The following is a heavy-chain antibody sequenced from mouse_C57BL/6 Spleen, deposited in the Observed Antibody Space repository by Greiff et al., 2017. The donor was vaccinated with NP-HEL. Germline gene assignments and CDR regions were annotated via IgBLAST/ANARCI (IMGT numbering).Heavy chain of an antibody. CDR3: TTSYDGYYRFAY. D-gene: IGHD2-3*01. CDR1: GFNIKDDY. V-gene: IGHV14-4*01. CDR2: IDPENGDT. J-gene: IGHJ3*01. Sequence: VQLQQSGAELVRPGASVKLSCTASGFNIKDDYMHWVKQRPEQGLEWIGWIDPENGDTEYASKFQGKATIPADTSSNTAYLQLSSLTSEDTAVYYCTTSYDGYYRFAYWGQGTLVTVSA.